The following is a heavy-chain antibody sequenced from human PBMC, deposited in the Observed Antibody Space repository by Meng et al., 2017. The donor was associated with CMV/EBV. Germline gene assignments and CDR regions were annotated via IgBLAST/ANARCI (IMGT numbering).Heavy chain of an antibody. V-gene: IGHV1-46*01. CDR3: AREEGIAARSDWFDP. CDR1: GYTFTSYY. J-gene: IGHJ5*02. Sequence: QGQLVQSGDEVKKPGASTKVSCKAYGYTFTSYYMHWVRQAPGQGLEWMGIINPSGGSTSYAQKFQGRVTMTRDTSTSTVYMELSSLRSEDTAVYYCAREEGIAARSDWFDPWGQGTLVTVSS. D-gene: IGHD6-6*01. CDR2: INPSGGST.